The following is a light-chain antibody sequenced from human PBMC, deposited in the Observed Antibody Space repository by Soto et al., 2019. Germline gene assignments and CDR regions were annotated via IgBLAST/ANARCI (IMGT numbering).Light chain of an antibody. CDR1: QSVSSW. V-gene: IGKV1-5*01. Sequence: DIQMTQSPSTLSACVGDRVTITCRASQSVSSWLAWYQQKPGKAPKLLIYDASSLESGVPSRFSGSGSGTEFTLTISSLQPDDFATYYCQHYKSYFFTFGPGTKVEIK. CDR2: DAS. J-gene: IGKJ3*01. CDR3: QHYKSYFFT.